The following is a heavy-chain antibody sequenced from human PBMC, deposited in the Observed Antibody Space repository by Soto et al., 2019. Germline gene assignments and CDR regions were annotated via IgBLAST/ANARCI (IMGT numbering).Heavy chain of an antibody. Sequence: PGGSLRLSCAASGFTFSSYGMHWVRQAPGKGLEWVAVIWYDGSNKYYADSVKGRFTISRDNSKNTLYLQMNSLRAEDTAVYYCAQASTGSSSPGGADYWGQGTLVTVSS. J-gene: IGHJ4*02. CDR3: AQASTGSSSPGGADY. V-gene: IGHV3-33*01. CDR2: IWYDGSNK. CDR1: GFTFSSYG. D-gene: IGHD6-6*01.